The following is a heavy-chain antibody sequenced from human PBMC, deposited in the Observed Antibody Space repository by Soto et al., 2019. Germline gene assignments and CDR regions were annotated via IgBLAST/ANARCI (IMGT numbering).Heavy chain of an antibody. CDR3: ARGREGQIVFFDY. V-gene: IGHV3-7*03. CDR2: IKQDGSEK. J-gene: IGHJ4*02. CDR1: GFTFSSYW. Sequence: GGSLRLSCAASGFTFSSYWMSWVRQAPGKGLEWVANIKQDGSEKYYVDSVKGRFTISRDNAKNSLYLQMNSLRAEDTAVYYCARGREGQIVFFDYWGQGTLVTVSS. D-gene: IGHD6-6*01.